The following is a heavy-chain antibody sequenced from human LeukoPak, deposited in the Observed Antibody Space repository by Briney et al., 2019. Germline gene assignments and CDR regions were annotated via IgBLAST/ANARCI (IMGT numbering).Heavy chain of an antibody. V-gene: IGHV4-59*01. Sequence: SETLSLTCTVSGGSISSYYWSWIRQPPGKGVEYIGYIVYSGSTNYNPSLKSRVTMSVDTSKNQFSLKLRSVTAADTALYYCARVRRQVAVSGGTYYYYIDVWGKGTTVTVSS. CDR2: IVYSGST. J-gene: IGHJ6*03. D-gene: IGHD6-19*01. CDR3: ARVRRQVAVSGGTYYYYIDV. CDR1: GGSISSYY.